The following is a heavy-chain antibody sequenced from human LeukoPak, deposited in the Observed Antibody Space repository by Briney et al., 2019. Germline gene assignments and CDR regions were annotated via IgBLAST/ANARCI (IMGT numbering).Heavy chain of an antibody. CDR2: ISGSGGST. V-gene: IGHV3-23*01. CDR1: GFTFSSYA. CDR3: ARGGYNYGRDFDY. Sequence: GGSLRLSCAASGFTFSSYAVSWVRQAPGKGLEWVSAISGSGGSTYYADSVKGRFTISRDNAKNSLYLQMNSLRAEDTAVYYCARGGYNYGRDFDYWGQGTLVTVSS. J-gene: IGHJ4*02. D-gene: IGHD5-18*01.